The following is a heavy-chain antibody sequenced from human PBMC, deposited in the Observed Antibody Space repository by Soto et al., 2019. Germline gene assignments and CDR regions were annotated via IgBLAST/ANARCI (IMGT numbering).Heavy chain of an antibody. CDR1: GFTFSSYG. D-gene: IGHD3-16*01. V-gene: IGHV3-30*18. J-gene: IGHJ1*01. Sequence: QVQLVESGGGVVQPGRSLRLSCAASGFTFSSYGMHWVRQAPGKGLEWVAVISYDGSNKYYADSVKGRFTISRDNSKNTLYLQMNRLRAEDTAVYYCAKDVGGAVLQHWGQGTLVTVSS. CDR3: AKDVGGAVLQH. CDR2: ISYDGSNK.